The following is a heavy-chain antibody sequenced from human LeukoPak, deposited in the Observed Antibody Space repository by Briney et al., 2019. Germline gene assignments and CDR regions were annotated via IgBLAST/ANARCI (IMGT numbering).Heavy chain of an antibody. D-gene: IGHD3-16*01. CDR3: ARDHLGWGSLDY. V-gene: IGHV1-46*01. CDR2: INPSGGST. Sequence: ASVKVSCKASGYTFTSYYMHWVRQAPGQGLEWMGIINPSGGSTSYAQKFQGRVTMTRDTSTSTVYMEPSSLRSEDTAVYYCARDHLGWGSLDYWGQGTLVTVSS. CDR1: GYTFTSYY. J-gene: IGHJ4*02.